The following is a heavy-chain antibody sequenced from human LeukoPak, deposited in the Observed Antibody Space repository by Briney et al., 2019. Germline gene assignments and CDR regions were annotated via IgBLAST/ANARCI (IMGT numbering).Heavy chain of an antibody. J-gene: IGHJ6*03. D-gene: IGHD3-3*01. CDR1: GFTFSSYA. V-gene: IGHV3-64*01. Sequence: PGGSLRLSCAASGFTFSSYAMHWVRQAPGKGLEYVSAISSNGGSTYYANSVKGRFTISRDNSKNTLYLQMGSLRAEDMAVYYCAGSGNLYYYMDVWGKGTTVTVSS. CDR2: ISSNGGST. CDR3: AGSGNLYYYMDV.